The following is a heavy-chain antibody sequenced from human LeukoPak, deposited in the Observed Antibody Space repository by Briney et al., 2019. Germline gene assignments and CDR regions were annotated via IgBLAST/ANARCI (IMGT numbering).Heavy chain of an antibody. CDR1: GYTFTSYG. D-gene: IGHD6-19*01. V-gene: IGHV1-18*01. CDR3: ARSAAVAGTYPPVDY. J-gene: IGHJ4*02. CDR2: ISAYNGNT. Sequence: GSSVKVSCKASGYTFTSYGISWVRQAPGQGLEWMGWISAYNGNTNYAQKLQGRVTMTTDTSTSTAYMELRSLRSDDTAVYYCARSAAVAGTYPPVDYWGQGTLATVFS.